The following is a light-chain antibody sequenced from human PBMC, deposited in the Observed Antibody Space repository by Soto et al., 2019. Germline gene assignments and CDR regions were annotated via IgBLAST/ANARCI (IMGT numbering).Light chain of an antibody. CDR2: EGS. Sequence: QSALTQPASVSGSPGQSITISCTGIASDFGSYNLVSWFQQHPAKAPKLIIYEGSLRPSGVSNRFSGSQSGSAASLTISGLQAEDEGDYYCCSVYAFGTGTKLTVL. CDR1: ASDFGSYNL. J-gene: IGLJ1*01. V-gene: IGLV2-23*01. CDR3: CSVYA.